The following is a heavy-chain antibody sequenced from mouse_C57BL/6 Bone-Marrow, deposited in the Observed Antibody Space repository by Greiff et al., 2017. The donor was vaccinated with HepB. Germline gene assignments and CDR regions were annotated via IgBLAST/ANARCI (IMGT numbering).Heavy chain of an antibody. Sequence: QVQLQQPGAELVKPGASVKLSCKASGYTFTSYWMQWVKQRPGQGLEWIGEIDPSDSYTNYNQKFKGKATLTVDTSSSTAYMQLSSLTSEDSAVYYCAGGGYVFAYWGQGTLVTVSA. CDR2: IDPSDSYT. D-gene: IGHD2-2*01. CDR1: GYTFTSYW. CDR3: AGGGYVFAY. J-gene: IGHJ3*01. V-gene: IGHV1-50*01.